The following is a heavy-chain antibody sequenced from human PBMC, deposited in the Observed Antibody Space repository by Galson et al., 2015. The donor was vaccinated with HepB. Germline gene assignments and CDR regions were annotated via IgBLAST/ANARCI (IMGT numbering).Heavy chain of an antibody. Sequence: SLRLSCAAAGFTFSSYAMSWVRQAPGKGLEWVSAISGSGGKTYYADSVKGRFTISRDNSKSTLYLQMNSLRAEDTAVYYCAKGGQFVVVPAAMTWYFDLWGRGTLVTVSS. CDR2: ISGSGGKT. CDR1: GFTFSSYA. D-gene: IGHD2-2*01. CDR3: AKGGQFVVVPAAMTWYFDL. J-gene: IGHJ2*01. V-gene: IGHV3-23*01.